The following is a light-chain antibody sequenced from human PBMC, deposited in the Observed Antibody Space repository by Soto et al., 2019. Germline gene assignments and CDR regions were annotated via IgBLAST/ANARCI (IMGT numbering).Light chain of an antibody. Sequence: QSALTQPAPVSGSPGQSITISCTGTSSDVGRYNLVSWYQQYPGKAPKVMIYEGSKRPSGVSNRFSGSESGNTASLAISGLQAEDEADYYCSSYTGGNPSYVFGTGTKVTVL. CDR2: EGS. V-gene: IGLV2-14*02. J-gene: IGLJ1*01. CDR3: SSYTGGNPSYV. CDR1: SSDVGRYNL.